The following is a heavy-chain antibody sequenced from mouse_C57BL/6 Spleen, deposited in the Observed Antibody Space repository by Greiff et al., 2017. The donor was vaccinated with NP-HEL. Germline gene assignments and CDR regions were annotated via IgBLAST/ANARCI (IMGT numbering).Heavy chain of an antibody. D-gene: IGHD2-4*01. CDR1: GFSLTSYG. CDR2: IWGGGST. CDR3: AEEDYDYGFFAY. J-gene: IGHJ3*01. V-gene: IGHV2-5*01. Sequence: QVQLQQSGPGLVQPSQSLSITCTVSGFSLTSYGVHWVRQSPGQGLEWLGGIWGGGSTDYNAAFMSRLSIIKDNTKSQVFFKMNSLKADDAAKYDCAEEDYDYGFFAYWGQGTLVTVSA.